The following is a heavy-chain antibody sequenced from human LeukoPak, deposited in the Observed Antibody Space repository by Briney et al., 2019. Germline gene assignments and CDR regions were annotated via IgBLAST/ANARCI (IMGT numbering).Heavy chain of an antibody. CDR2: ISSSSSYI. CDR3: ASFHIVVVTKAFDI. J-gene: IGHJ3*02. Sequence: GGSLRLSCAASGFTFSSYSMNWVRQAPGKGLEWVSSISSSSSYIYYADSVKGRFTISRDNAKNSQYLQMNSLRAEDTAVYYCASFHIVVVTKAFDIWGQGTMVTVSS. V-gene: IGHV3-21*01. CDR1: GFTFSSYS. D-gene: IGHD2-21*02.